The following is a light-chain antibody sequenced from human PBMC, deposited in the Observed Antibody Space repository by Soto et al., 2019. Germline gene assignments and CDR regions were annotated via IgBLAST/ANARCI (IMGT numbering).Light chain of an antibody. J-gene: IGLJ2*01. Sequence: QSVLTQPPSVSGAPGQTVTIACSGTTSNIGAGYDVHWYRQFPGAAPKLLLSGHSHRPSGVPDRFSASKSGTSASLAITGLRADDEADYHCQSYDSGLVGLIFGSGTKVTVL. CDR2: GHS. CDR1: TSNIGAGYD. V-gene: IGLV1-40*01. CDR3: QSYDSGLVGLI.